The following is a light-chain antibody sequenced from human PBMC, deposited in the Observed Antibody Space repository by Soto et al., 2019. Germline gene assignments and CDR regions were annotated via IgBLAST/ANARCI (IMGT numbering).Light chain of an antibody. CDR3: QQYGSSPWT. CDR1: QSVSSSY. V-gene: IGKV3-20*01. J-gene: IGKJ1*01. Sequence: EIVLTQSPGTLSLSPGERATLSCRASQSVSSSYLAWYQQKPGQAPRLLIYGASSRATGIPDRFSGSGSGTDVTLTIGRLEPEDFAVYYCQQYGSSPWTFGQGTKVEIK. CDR2: GAS.